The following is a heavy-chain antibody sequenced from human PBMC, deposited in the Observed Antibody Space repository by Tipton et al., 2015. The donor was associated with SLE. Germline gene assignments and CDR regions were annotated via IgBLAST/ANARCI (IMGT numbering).Heavy chain of an antibody. Sequence: SLRISCAASGFTFSSYWMSWVRQAPGKGLEWVANIKQDGSEKYYVDSVKGRFTISRDNAKNSLYLQMNSLRAADTAVYYCARDGTLDGYSSSSAFDYWGQGTLVTVSS. CDR3: ARDGTLDGYSSSSAFDY. J-gene: IGHJ4*02. D-gene: IGHD6-6*01. V-gene: IGHV3-7*01. CDR1: GFTFSSYW. CDR2: IKQDGSEK.